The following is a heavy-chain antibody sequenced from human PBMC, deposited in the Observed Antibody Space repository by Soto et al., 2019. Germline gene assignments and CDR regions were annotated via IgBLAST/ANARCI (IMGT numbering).Heavy chain of an antibody. CDR1: GGTFSSYA. Sequence: QVQLVQSGAEVKKPGSSVKVSCKASGGTFSSYAISWVRQAPGQGLEWMGGIIPIFGTANYAQKFQGRVTITADESTSTAYMELSSLRSKDTAVYYCARSPGPNWGSSSWYYFDYWGQGTLVTVSS. CDR2: IIPIFGTA. V-gene: IGHV1-69*01. CDR3: ARSPGPNWGSSSWYYFDY. J-gene: IGHJ4*02. D-gene: IGHD6-13*01.